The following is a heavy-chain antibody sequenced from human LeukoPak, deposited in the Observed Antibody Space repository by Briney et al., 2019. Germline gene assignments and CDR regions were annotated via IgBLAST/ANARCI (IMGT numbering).Heavy chain of an antibody. Sequence: GGSLRLSCAASGFTFDDYAMHWVRQAPGKGLEWVSGISWNSGSIGYADSVKGRFTISRDNAKNSLYLQMNSLRAEDTALYYCAKDEGSSWYTSFDYWGQGTLVTVSS. D-gene: IGHD6-13*01. J-gene: IGHJ4*02. CDR3: AKDEGSSWYTSFDY. V-gene: IGHV3-9*01. CDR2: ISWNSGSI. CDR1: GFTFDDYA.